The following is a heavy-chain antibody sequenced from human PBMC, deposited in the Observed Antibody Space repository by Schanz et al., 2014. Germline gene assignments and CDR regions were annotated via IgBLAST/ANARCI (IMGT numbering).Heavy chain of an antibody. CDR3: ARTRFDYGEVDY. J-gene: IGHJ4*02. Sequence: EGQLAESGGGLVQPGGSLRLSCAVSGFTVSSNHMSWVRQAPGKGLEWVANIKQDGSEKYYVDAVKGRFTISRDNAKNSLYLQMNSLRAEDTAVYYCARTRFDYGEVDYWGQGTLVTVSS. CDR2: IKQDGSEK. D-gene: IGHD4-17*01. CDR1: GFTVSSNH. V-gene: IGHV3-7*01.